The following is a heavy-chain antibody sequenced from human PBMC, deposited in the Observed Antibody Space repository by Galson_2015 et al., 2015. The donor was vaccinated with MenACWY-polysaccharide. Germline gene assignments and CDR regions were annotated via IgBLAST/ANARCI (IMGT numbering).Heavy chain of an antibody. CDR2: IQYDGSNN. D-gene: IGHD2-2*01. CDR3: AREGSRIVFHAFDI. J-gene: IGHJ3*02. CDR1: GLRFSGSG. Sequence: SLRLSCAASGLRFSGSGMHWVRQAPGKGLEWVAVIQYDGSNNVYADSVKGRFTISRDNSKNTVFLEMNTLGVEDTAVYYCAREGSRIVFHAFDIWGQGTMVTVSS. V-gene: IGHV3-33*01.